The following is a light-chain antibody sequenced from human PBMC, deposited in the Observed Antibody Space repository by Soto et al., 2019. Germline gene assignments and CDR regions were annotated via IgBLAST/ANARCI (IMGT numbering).Light chain of an antibody. CDR3: QQRYVTPVT. CDR1: QNIKSY. CDR2: SAS. J-gene: IGKJ1*01. V-gene: IGKV1-39*01. Sequence: DIQMTQSPSSLSASIGDRVTITCRASQNIKSYLNWYQQKPGKAPKLLIHSASSLQRGVASRFSGGGSGTDFTFTISSLQPEDFATYYCQQRYVTPVTFGQGTKVEI.